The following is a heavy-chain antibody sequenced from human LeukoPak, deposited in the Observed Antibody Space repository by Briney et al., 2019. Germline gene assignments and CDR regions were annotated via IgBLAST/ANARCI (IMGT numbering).Heavy chain of an antibody. J-gene: IGHJ4*02. CDR3: ARGGQPPG. Sequence: GASVKVSCKASGYTFTSYDTNWVRQATGQGLEWMGWMNPNSGNTGYAQKFQDRVIMTRNTSISTVSMELSSLRSDDTAVYYCARGGQPPGWGQGTLVTVSS. V-gene: IGHV1-8*01. CDR1: GYTFTSYD. CDR2: MNPNSGNT.